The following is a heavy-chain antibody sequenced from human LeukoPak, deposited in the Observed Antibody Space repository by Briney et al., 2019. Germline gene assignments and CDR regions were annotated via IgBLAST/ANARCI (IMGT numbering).Heavy chain of an antibody. J-gene: IGHJ4*02. CDR3: AKVYYDSSGYSSFDY. D-gene: IGHD3-22*01. Sequence: GGSLRLSCAASGFTLSSYAMSWVRQAPGKGLEWVSAISGRGGSTYYADSVKGRFTISRDNSKNTLYLQMNSLRAEDTAVYYCAKVYYDSSGYSSFDYWGQGTLVTVSS. CDR1: GFTLSSYA. CDR2: ISGRGGST. V-gene: IGHV3-23*01.